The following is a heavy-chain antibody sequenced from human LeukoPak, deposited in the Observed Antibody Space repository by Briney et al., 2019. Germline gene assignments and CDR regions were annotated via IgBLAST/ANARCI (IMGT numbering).Heavy chain of an antibody. V-gene: IGHV4-61*02. J-gene: IGHJ4*02. CDR3: ARAYSSGYYPPQNFFNS. D-gene: IGHD3-22*01. CDR1: GASFSSNSYC. Sequence: SQTLSLTCTVSGASFSSNSYCWSWIRQPAGRAQEYIGGIYTSGSTNYDPSLKSRVTISLDTSGNQFSLKLSSVTAADTAVYYYARAYSSGYYPPQNFFNSWGQGTLVTVSS. CDR2: IYTSGST.